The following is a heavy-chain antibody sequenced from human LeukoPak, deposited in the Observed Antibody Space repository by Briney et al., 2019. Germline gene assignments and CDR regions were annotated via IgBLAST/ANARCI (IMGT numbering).Heavy chain of an antibody. Sequence: KPGGSLRLSCAASGFTFNSYTMNWFRQAPGKGLESVSSISYSSEYIYYADSVEGRFTISRDNAKNTLFLQMTSLRAEDTAVYYCARDGDGYDPFDCWGQGTLVTVSS. CDR2: ISYSSEYI. CDR1: GFTFNSYT. D-gene: IGHD5-12*01. V-gene: IGHV3-21*01. J-gene: IGHJ4*02. CDR3: ARDGDGYDPFDC.